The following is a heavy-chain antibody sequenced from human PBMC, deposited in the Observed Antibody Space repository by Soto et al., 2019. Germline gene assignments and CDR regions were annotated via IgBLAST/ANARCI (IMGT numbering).Heavy chain of an antibody. CDR3: ARGDSTDCSNGVCSFFYNHDMEV. CDR2: INPKSGGT. CDR1: GYSFTDYH. D-gene: IGHD2-8*01. V-gene: IGHV1-2*04. J-gene: IGHJ6*02. Sequence: ASLKVSCKASGYSFTDYHIHWVRQAPGQGLEWLGRINPKSGGTSTAQKFQGWVTMTTDTSISTASMELTRLTSDDTAIYYCARGDSTDCSNGVCSFFYNHDMEVWGQGTKVTVSS.